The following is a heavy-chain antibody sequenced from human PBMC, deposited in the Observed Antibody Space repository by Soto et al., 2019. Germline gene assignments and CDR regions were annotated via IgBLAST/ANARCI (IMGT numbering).Heavy chain of an antibody. CDR1: GYSFTSYW. J-gene: IGHJ6*02. CDR3: ASSGCLGESVYYYYGMDV. CDR2: IDPSDSYT. V-gene: IGHV5-10-1*01. Sequence: PGESLKISCKGSGYSFTSYWISWVRQMPGKGLEWMGRIDPSDSYTNYSPSFQGHVTISADKSIGTAYLQWSSLKASDTAMYYCASSGCLGESVYYYYGMDVWGQGTTVTVSS. D-gene: IGHD3-10*01.